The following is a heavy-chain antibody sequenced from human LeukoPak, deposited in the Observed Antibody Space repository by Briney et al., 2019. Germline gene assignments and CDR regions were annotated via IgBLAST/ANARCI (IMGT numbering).Heavy chain of an antibody. CDR3: ARYLQYYYDSSGYYYGMDV. V-gene: IGHV4-59*08. CDR1: GGSISSYY. Sequence: SGTLSLTCTVSGGSISSYYWSWIRQPPGKGLEWIGYIYYSGSTNYNPSLKSRVTISVDTSKNQFSLKLSSVTAADTAVYYCARYLQYYYDSSGYYYGMDVWGQGTTVTVSS. D-gene: IGHD3-22*01. J-gene: IGHJ6*02. CDR2: IYYSGST.